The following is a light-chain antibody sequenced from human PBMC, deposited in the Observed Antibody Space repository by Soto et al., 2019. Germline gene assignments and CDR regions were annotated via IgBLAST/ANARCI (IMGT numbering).Light chain of an antibody. J-gene: IGLJ2*01. CDR3: SSYAGNNNKMV. Sequence: QSALTQYPSASGSPGQSVTISCTGTSSDVGGYNYVSWYQQHPGKAPKLMIFEVTKRPSGVPDRFSGSKSGNTASLIVSGLQAEDEADYYCSSYAGNNNKMVFGGGTKLTVL. CDR2: EVT. CDR1: SSDVGGYNY. V-gene: IGLV2-8*01.